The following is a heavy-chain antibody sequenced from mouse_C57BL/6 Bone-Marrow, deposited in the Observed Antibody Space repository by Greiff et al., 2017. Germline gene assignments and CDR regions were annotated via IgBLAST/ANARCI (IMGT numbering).Heavy chain of an antibody. J-gene: IGHJ3*01. V-gene: IGHV1-59*01. CDR3: ARWFPFAY. CDR2: IDPSDSYT. D-gene: IGHD2-2*01. CDR1: GYTFTSYW. Sequence: QVQLQQPGAELVRPGTSVKLSCKASGYTFTSYWMPWVKQRPGQGLEWIGVIDPSDSYTNYNQKFKGKATLTVDTSSSTAYMQLSSLTSEDSAVYYCARWFPFAYWGQGTLVTVSA.